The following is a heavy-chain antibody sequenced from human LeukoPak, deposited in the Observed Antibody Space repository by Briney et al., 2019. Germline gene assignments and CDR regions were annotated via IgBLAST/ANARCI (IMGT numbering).Heavy chain of an antibody. CDR3: ARGGAARLHFQN. D-gene: IGHD6-6*01. CDR1: GGSISSSNW. J-gene: IGHJ1*01. V-gene: IGHV4-4*02. CDR2: IYHSGST. Sequence: SETLSLTCAVSGGSISSSNWWSWVRQPPGKGLEWIGEIYHSGSTNYNPSLKSRVTISVDTSKNQFSLNLNSVTAADTAVYYCARGGAARLHFQNWGQGTLVTVSS.